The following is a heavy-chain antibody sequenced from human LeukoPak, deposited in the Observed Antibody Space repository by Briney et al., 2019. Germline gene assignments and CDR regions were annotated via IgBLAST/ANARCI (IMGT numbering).Heavy chain of an antibody. Sequence: SQTLSLTCTVSGGSINSGDYYWSWIRQPPGKGLEWIGYIYYSGSTNCNPSLKSRISISVNTSKNQFSLKLSSVTAADTAVYYCARVPADFDWLLYYFDYWGQGTLVTVSS. CDR2: IYYSGST. D-gene: IGHD3-9*01. CDR3: ARVPADFDWLLYYFDY. J-gene: IGHJ4*02. CDR1: GGSINSGDYY. V-gene: IGHV4-30-4*01.